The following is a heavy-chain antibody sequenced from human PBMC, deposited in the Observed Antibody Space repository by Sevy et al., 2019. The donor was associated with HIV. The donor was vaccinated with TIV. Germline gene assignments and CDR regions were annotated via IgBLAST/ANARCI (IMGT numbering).Heavy chain of an antibody. CDR2: ISGSGGST. D-gene: IGHD1-26*01. CDR1: GFTFSSYA. J-gene: IGHJ4*02. Sequence: GESLKISCAASGFTFSSYAMSWVRQAPGKGLEWVSAISGSGGSTYYADSVKGRFTISRDNSKNTLYLQMNSLRAEDTAVYYCAKDSYSGSHNGNYWGQGTLVTVSS. V-gene: IGHV3-23*01. CDR3: AKDSYSGSHNGNY.